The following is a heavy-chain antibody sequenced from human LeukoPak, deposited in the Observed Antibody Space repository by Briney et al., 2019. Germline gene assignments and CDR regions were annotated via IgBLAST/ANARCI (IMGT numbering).Heavy chain of an antibody. Sequence: PGGSLRLSCAASGFNAISNYMSWVRQAPGKGLEWVSVLYSGGYTDYTDSVKGRFTISRDNSKNTLYLQMTRLGADDTAVYYCAKDGAVGGAIDYWGQGTLVTVSS. J-gene: IGHJ4*02. V-gene: IGHV3-53*01. CDR2: LYSGGYT. D-gene: IGHD1-26*01. CDR1: GFNAISNY. CDR3: AKDGAVGGAIDY.